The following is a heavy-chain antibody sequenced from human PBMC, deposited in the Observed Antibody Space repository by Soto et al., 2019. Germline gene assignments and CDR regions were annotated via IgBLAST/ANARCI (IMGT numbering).Heavy chain of an antibody. D-gene: IGHD3-22*01. J-gene: IGHJ6*02. Sequence: GESLKISCKGSGYSFTSYWIGWVRQMPGKGLEWMGIIYPGDSDTRYSPSFQGQVTISADKSISTAYLQWSSLRASDTAMYYCARLAIVDYYYYGMDVWGQGTTVTVSS. CDR3: ARLAIVDYYYYGMDV. V-gene: IGHV5-51*01. CDR1: GYSFTSYW. CDR2: IYPGDSDT.